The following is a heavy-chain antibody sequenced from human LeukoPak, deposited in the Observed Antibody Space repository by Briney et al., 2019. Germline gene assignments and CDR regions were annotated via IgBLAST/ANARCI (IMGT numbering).Heavy chain of an antibody. J-gene: IGHJ4*02. Sequence: GESLKISCKGSGYIFPTYWIGWVRQMPGKGLEGMGIIYRSDFDTRYSSSFQGQVTISANKSISTAYLQWSSLKASDTAMYYCARHGSGANAPDYWGQGTLVTVSS. CDR3: ARHGSGANAPDY. V-gene: IGHV5-51*01. D-gene: IGHD4/OR15-4a*01. CDR2: IYRSDFDT. CDR1: GYIFPTYW.